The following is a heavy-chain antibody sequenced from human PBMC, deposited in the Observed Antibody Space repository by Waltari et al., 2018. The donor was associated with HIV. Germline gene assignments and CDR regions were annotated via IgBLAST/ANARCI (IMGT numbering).Heavy chain of an antibody. CDR3: ARDDYGMDV. CDR2: ISSSSSTI. Sequence: EVQLVESGGGLVQPGGSLRLSCAASGFTFSSYSMNWVRQAPGKGLEGVSYISSSSSTIYYADSGKGRFTISRDNAKNSLYLQMNSLRAEDTAVYYCARDDYGMDVWGQGTTVTVSS. CDR1: GFTFSSYS. V-gene: IGHV3-48*04. J-gene: IGHJ6*02.